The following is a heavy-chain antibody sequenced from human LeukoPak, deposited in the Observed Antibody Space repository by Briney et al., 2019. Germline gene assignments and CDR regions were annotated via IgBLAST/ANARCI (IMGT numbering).Heavy chain of an antibody. CDR2: INWNGGST. CDR1: GFTFDDYG. V-gene: IGHV3-20*04. D-gene: IGHD4-11*01. CDR3: ANVDYSNYYYYGMDV. Sequence: GGSLRLSCAASGFTFDDYGMSWVRQAPGKGLEWVSGINWNGGSTGYADSVKGRFTISRDNSKNTLYLQMNSLRAEDTAVYYCANVDYSNYYYYGMDVWGQGTTVTVSS. J-gene: IGHJ6*02.